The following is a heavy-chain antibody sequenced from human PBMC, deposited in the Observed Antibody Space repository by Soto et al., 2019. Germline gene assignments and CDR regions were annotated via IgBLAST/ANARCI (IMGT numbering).Heavy chain of an antibody. CDR1: GGTFSSYA. D-gene: IGHD3-22*01. J-gene: IGHJ4*02. CDR2: IIPIFGTA. CDR3: AREPKRYYYDSSGYYPFDY. V-gene: IGHV1-69*12. Sequence: QFQLVQSGAEVKKPGSSVKVSCKASGGTFSSYAISWVRQAPGQGLELMGGIIPIFGTANYAQKFQGRVTITADESTSTAYMELSSLRSEDTAVYYCAREPKRYYYDSSGYYPFDYWGQGTLVTVSS.